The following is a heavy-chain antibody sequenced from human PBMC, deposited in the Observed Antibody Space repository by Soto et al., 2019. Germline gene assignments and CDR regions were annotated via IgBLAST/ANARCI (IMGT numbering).Heavy chain of an antibody. CDR1: GGSISSGGYY. CDR3: ARDASGYAAFDI. D-gene: IGHD5-18*01. Sequence: QVQLQESGPGLVKPSQTLSLSCTVYGGSISSGGYYWSWIRHHPGKGRDWIGYIYYSGSTYYKPSLKSRVTISVDTSKNHFSLSLSSVTAADTAVYYCARDASGYAAFDIWGQGTMVAVSS. V-gene: IGHV4-31*03. CDR2: IYYSGST. J-gene: IGHJ3*02.